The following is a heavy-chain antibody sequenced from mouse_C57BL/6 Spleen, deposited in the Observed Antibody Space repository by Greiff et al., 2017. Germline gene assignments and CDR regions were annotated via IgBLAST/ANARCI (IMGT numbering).Heavy chain of an antibody. CDR2: IYPGDGDT. Sequence: QVQLQQSGPELVKPGASVKISCKASGYAFSSSWMNWVKQRPGKGLEWIGRIYPGDGDTNYNGKFKGKATLTADKSSSTAYMQLSSLTSEDSAVYFCARGDYYWYFDGWGTGTTVTVSS. CDR1: GYAFSSSW. D-gene: IGHD2-4*01. CDR3: ARGDYYWYFDG. V-gene: IGHV1-82*01. J-gene: IGHJ1*03.